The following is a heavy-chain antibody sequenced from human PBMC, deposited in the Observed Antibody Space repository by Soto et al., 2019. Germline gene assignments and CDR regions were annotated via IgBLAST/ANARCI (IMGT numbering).Heavy chain of an antibody. J-gene: IGHJ6*02. CDR2: IIPIFGTS. CDR3: ARDSPDCSGGSCYSDYYYGMDV. Sequence: QVQLLQSGAEVKKPGSSVKVSCKASVGTFSSYAISWVRQAPGQGLEWMGGIIPIFGTSNYAQKFQGRVTITADESTRTAYMEMSSVRSEDTDVYYCARDSPDCSGGSCYSDYYYGMDVWGQGTTDPVSS. CDR1: VGTFSSYA. D-gene: IGHD2-15*01. V-gene: IGHV1-69*01.